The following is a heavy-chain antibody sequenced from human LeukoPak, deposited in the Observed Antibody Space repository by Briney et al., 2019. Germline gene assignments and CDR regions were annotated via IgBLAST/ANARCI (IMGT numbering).Heavy chain of an antibody. CDR3: ASWGLWFGESHFDY. Sequence: PGGSLRLSRAASGFTFSSYWMSWVRQAPGKGLEWVANIKQDGSEKYYVDSVKGRFTISRDNAKNSLYLQMNSLRAEDTAVYYCASWGLWFGESHFDYWGQGTLVTVSS. CDR2: IKQDGSEK. CDR1: GFTFSSYW. J-gene: IGHJ4*02. V-gene: IGHV3-7*01. D-gene: IGHD3-10*01.